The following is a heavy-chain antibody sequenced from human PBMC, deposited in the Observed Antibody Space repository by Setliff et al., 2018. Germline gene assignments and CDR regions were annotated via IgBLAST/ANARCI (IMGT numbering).Heavy chain of an antibody. D-gene: IGHD3-3*01. J-gene: IGHJ3*02. V-gene: IGHV4-38-2*02. CDR3: ARKEYYNFWSGPARAFDI. Sequence: SETLSLTCTVSGYSISSGHYWGWIRQSPGKGLDWIGSIFHTGAAYYNPSLESRFTISVDTSKNQSSLKLSAVTAADTAVYYCARKEYYNFWSGPARAFDIWGQGTMVTVSS. CDR2: IFHTGAA. CDR1: GYSISSGHY.